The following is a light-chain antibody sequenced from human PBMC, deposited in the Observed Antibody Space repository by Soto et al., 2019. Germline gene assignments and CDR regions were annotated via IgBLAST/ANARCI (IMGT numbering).Light chain of an antibody. CDR2: GAS. V-gene: IGKV3-15*01. Sequence: EIVMTQSPATLSVSPGERATLSCRASQSVRSNLAWYQQKPGQAPRLLIYGASTRATGIPARFSGSGSGTDFTLTIIRLEPEDFAVYYCQQRSNWPWTFGQGTK. J-gene: IGKJ1*01. CDR3: QQRSNWPWT. CDR1: QSVRSN.